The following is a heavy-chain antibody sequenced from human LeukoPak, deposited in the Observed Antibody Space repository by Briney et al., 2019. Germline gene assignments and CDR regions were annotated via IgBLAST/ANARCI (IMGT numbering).Heavy chain of an antibody. CDR2: IKQDRSEK. CDR1: GFIFNNYW. V-gene: IGHV3-7*01. Sequence: GGSLRLSCDASGFIFNNYWISWVRRAPGEGLEWVANIKQDRSEKYYVDSVKGRFTISRDNAKNSLYLQMNSLRAEDTAVYYCANGGTYSSGPWGQGTLVTVSS. D-gene: IGHD3-22*01. CDR3: ANGGTYSSGP. J-gene: IGHJ5*02.